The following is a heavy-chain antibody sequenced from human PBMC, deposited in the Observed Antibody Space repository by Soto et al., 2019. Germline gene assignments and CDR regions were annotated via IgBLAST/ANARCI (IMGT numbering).Heavy chain of an antibody. CDR3: TTSPSNSSGWYGQYYYYYGMDV. Sequence: GGSLRLSCAASGFTFSNAWMNWVRQAPGKGLEWVGRIKSKTDGGTTDYAAPVKGRFTISRDDSKDTLYLQMNSLKTEDTAVYYCTTSPSNSSGWYGQYYYYYGMDVWGQGTTVTVSS. J-gene: IGHJ6*02. CDR1: GFTFSNAW. V-gene: IGHV3-15*07. D-gene: IGHD6-19*01. CDR2: IKSKTDGGTT.